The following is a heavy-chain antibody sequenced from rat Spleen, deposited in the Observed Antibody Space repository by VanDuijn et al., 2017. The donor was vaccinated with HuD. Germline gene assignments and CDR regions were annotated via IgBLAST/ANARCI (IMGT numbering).Heavy chain of an antibody. Sequence: EVQLVESGGGLVQPGRSLKLSCAASGFTFSNYDMAWVRQAPTKGLEWIASISTGGGNTYYRDSVKGRFTISRDNAKNTQYLQMDSLRSEDTATYYCASLYPGIFDYWGQGVMVTVSS. D-gene: IGHD1-4*01. CDR1: GFTFSNYD. CDR2: ISTGGGNT. J-gene: IGHJ2*01. V-gene: IGHV5S13*01. CDR3: ASLYPGIFDY.